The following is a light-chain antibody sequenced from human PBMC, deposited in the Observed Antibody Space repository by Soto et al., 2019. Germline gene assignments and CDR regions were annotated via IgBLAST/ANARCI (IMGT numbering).Light chain of an antibody. Sequence: QSALTQPASVSGSPGQSITISCTGTSSDVGGYNYVSWYQQHPGTATKLMIYDVSNRPSGVSNRFSGSTSGNTASLTISGLQAEDEADYHCSSYRSSIAPVVFGGGTKLTVL. CDR1: SSDVGGYNY. CDR3: SSYRSSIAPVV. J-gene: IGLJ2*01. V-gene: IGLV2-14*03. CDR2: DVS.